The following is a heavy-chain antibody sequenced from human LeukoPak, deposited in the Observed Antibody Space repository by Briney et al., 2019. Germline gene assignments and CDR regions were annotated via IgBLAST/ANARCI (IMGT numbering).Heavy chain of an antibody. Sequence: GGSLRLSCAASGFTFSSYGTHWVRQAPGKGLEWVAVISYDGSNKYYADSVKGRFTISRDNSKNTLYLQMNSLRAEDTAVYYCARDSQGGYYGDYWGQGTLVTVSS. V-gene: IGHV3-30*03. D-gene: IGHD3-22*01. CDR1: GFTFSSYG. J-gene: IGHJ4*02. CDR2: ISYDGSNK. CDR3: ARDSQGGYYGDY.